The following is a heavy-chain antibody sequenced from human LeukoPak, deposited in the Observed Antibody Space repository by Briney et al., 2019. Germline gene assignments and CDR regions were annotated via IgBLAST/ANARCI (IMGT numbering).Heavy chain of an antibody. J-gene: IGHJ2*01. D-gene: IGHD1-26*01. CDR3: AKDRTVGASYWYFDL. Sequence: QPGGSLRLSCAASGFTFSSYSMNWVRQAPGKGLEWVSYISSSSTIYYADSVKGRFTISRDNAKNSLYLQMNTLRAEDTAIYYCAKDRTVGASYWYFDLWGRGTLVTVSS. V-gene: IGHV3-48*01. CDR2: ISSSSTI. CDR1: GFTFSSYS.